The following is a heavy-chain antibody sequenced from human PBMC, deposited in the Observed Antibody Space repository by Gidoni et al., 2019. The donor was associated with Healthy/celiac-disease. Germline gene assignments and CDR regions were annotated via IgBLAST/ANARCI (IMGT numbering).Heavy chain of an antibody. CDR3: AKDRGTYDILGGSAFDI. J-gene: IGHJ3*02. V-gene: IGHV3-23*01. CDR2: ISGSGGST. D-gene: IGHD3-9*01. CDR1: GFTFGSYA. Sequence: EVQLLESGGGLVQPWGSLRLSCAASGFTFGSYAMSWVRQAPGKGLEWVSAISGSGGSTYYADSVKGRFTISRDNSKNTLYLQMNSLRAEDTAVYYCAKDRGTYDILGGSAFDIWGQGTMVTVSS.